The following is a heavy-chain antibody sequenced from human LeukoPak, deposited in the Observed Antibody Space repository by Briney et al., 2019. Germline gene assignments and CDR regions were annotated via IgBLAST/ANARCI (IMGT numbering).Heavy chain of an antibody. D-gene: IGHD1/OR15-1a*01. Sequence: GGSLRLSCAASGFTFNSYAMNWVRQAPGVGLQWISYITGSSRIIYYADSVKGRFTIPRDNAKTSLYLQMNSLRVEDTAVYYCARVSGGRTEYFDSWGQGTLVTVSS. V-gene: IGHV3-48*04. J-gene: IGHJ4*02. CDR1: GFTFNSYA. CDR3: ARVSGGRTEYFDS. CDR2: ITGSSRII.